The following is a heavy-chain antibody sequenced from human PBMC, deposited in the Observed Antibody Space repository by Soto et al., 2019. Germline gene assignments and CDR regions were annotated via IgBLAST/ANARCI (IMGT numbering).Heavy chain of an antibody. CDR3: AARPLLPGAP. V-gene: IGHV3-53*01. Sequence: EVQLVESGGGLIQPGGSLRLSCAASGFTFTGSDMNWVRQAPGKGLEWVSLLYSSGSTYYADSVKGRFTISRDNSNNTLYLQMSSLRAEDTAVYYCAARPLLPGAPWGQGTMVTVSS. J-gene: IGHJ3*01. CDR1: GFTFTGSD. D-gene: IGHD3-22*01. CDR2: LYSSGST.